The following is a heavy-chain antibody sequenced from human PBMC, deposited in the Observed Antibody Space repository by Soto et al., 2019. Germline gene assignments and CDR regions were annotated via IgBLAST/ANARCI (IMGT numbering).Heavy chain of an antibody. CDR1: GGSFSGYY. D-gene: IGHD2-15*01. CDR2: INHSGST. Sequence: SETLSLTCAVYGGSFSGYYWSWISQPPGKGLEWIGEINHSGSTNYNPSLKSRVTISVDTSKNQFSLKLSSVTAADTAVYYCARGARDFDIVVVVAARAFDYWGQGTLVTVSS. J-gene: IGHJ4*02. V-gene: IGHV4-34*01. CDR3: ARGARDFDIVVVVAARAFDY.